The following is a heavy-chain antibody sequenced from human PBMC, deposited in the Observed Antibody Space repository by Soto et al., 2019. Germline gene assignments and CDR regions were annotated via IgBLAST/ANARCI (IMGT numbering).Heavy chain of an antibody. D-gene: IGHD3-16*01. V-gene: IGHV3-30-3*01. Sequence: QVQLVESGGGVVQPGRSLRLSCAASGFTFSSYAMHWVRQAPGKGLEWVAVISYDGSNKYYADSVKGRFTISRDNSKNTLYLQMNSLRAEDTAVYYCASALGAFDIWGQGTMVTVSS. J-gene: IGHJ3*02. CDR2: ISYDGSNK. CDR3: ASALGAFDI. CDR1: GFTFSSYA.